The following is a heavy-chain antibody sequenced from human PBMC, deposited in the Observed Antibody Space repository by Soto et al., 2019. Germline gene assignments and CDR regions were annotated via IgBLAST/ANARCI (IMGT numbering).Heavy chain of an antibody. CDR1: GYSFTRYW. J-gene: IGHJ5*02. D-gene: IGHD3-10*01. V-gene: IGHV5-10-1*01. CDR2: IDPSDSYT. Sequence: PGASMKISCAASGYSFTRYWTSWVRQMPWKGLEWKGRIDPSDSYTNYGPSFQGHVTMSVDKSTSTAYLQWSSLKASDTAMYYCARMDGLVRGITKNWFDPWGQGTLVTVSS. CDR3: ARMDGLVRGITKNWFDP.